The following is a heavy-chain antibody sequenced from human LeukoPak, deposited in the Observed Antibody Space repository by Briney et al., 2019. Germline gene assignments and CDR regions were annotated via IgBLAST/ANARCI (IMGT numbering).Heavy chain of an antibody. D-gene: IGHD1-26*01. Sequence: PGGSLRLSCAASGFTFSSYSMNWVRQAPGKGLEWVSYISSSSSTIYYADSVKGRFTISRDNAKNSLYLQMNSLRAEDTAVYYCARGKQWELLILDAFDIWGQGTMVTVPS. V-gene: IGHV3-48*01. CDR2: ISSSSSTI. CDR3: ARGKQWELLILDAFDI. CDR1: GFTFSSYS. J-gene: IGHJ3*02.